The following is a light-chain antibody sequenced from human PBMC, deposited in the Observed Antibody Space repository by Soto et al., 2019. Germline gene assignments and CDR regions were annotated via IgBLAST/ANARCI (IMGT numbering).Light chain of an antibody. CDR3: QQRSNWPRT. Sequence: EIVLTQSPGTLSLSPGEGATLSCRASQSVSNSYLAWYQQKPGQAPRLLMYDAYSRATGIPARFSGSGSGTDFTLTISSLEPEDFAVYYCQQRSNWPRTFGQGTKVEI. CDR1: QSVSNSY. CDR2: DAY. J-gene: IGKJ1*01. V-gene: IGKV3-11*01.